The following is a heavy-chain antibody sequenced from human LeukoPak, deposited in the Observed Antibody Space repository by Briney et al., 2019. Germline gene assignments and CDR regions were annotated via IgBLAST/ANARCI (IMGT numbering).Heavy chain of an antibody. V-gene: IGHV3-33*08. Sequence: GRSLRLSCPASALTFSSYGMHWVSQAPDNGREWVAVIWYDGSNKYYADSVKGRFTISRDNSKNTLYLQMNSLRAEDTAVYYCARDRTYCSGGSCYPYYFDYWGQGTLVTVSS. D-gene: IGHD2-15*01. CDR1: ALTFSSYG. CDR2: IWYDGSNK. J-gene: IGHJ4*02. CDR3: ARDRTYCSGGSCYPYYFDY.